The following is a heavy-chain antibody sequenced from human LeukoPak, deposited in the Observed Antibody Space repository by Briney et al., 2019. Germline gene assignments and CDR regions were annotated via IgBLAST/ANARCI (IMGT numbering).Heavy chain of an antibody. CDR2: IYYSGST. V-gene: IGHV4-39*07. CDR3: ARDPLYGWYSYGYGVFDY. Sequence: PSETLSLTCTVSGGSISSSSYYWGWIRQPPGKGLKWIGSIYYSGSTYYNPSLKSRVTISVDTSKNQFSLKLSSVTAADTAVYYCARDPLYGWYSYGYGVFDYWGQGTLVTVSS. D-gene: IGHD5-18*01. J-gene: IGHJ4*02. CDR1: GGSISSSSYY.